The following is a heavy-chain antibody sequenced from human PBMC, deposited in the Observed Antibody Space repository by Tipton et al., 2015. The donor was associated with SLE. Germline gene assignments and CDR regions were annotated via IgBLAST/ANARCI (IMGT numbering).Heavy chain of an antibody. CDR1: GDSLSGQY. CDR3: ARDDSGGWYGWLDP. D-gene: IGHD6-19*01. Sequence: GLVKPSETLSLTCSVYGDSLSGQYWSWIRQPPGKGLEWIGEVFRGGSTNYSPSLESRVTITVDMSKNQFSLRLISVTAADTAVYYCARDDSGGWYGWLDPWGQGTLVTVSS. V-gene: IGHV4-34*12. CDR2: VFRGGST. J-gene: IGHJ5*02.